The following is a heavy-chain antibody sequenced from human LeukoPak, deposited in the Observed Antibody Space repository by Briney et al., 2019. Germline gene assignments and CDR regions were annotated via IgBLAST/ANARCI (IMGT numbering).Heavy chain of an antibody. CDR2: LIPMFGAA. J-gene: IGHJ5*02. CDR1: GGTFSNYT. CDR3: AALGIT. V-gene: IGHV1-69*05. D-gene: IGHD1-26*01. Sequence: SVKVSCNASGGTFSNYTLSWVRQAPGQGLEWMGGLIPMFGAAHYAQKFQGRLTITTDESTSTVYMEMSSLTSADTAFYYFAALGITWGQGSLVTVSS.